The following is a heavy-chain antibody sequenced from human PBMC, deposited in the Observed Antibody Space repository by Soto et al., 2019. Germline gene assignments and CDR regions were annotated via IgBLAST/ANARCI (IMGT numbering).Heavy chain of an antibody. Sequence: SETLSLTCSVSGDSVSSGSYYWSWIRQPPGKGLEWIGYMYYSGSSNYNPSLKSRVTISVDTSKNQFFLNLSSVTAADTAVYNFASLPRYCSSTSCYGFFDYWGQGTLVTVSS. CDR2: MYYSGSS. V-gene: IGHV4-61*01. J-gene: IGHJ4*02. CDR1: GDSVSSGSYY. CDR3: ASLPRYCSSTSCYGFFDY. D-gene: IGHD2-2*01.